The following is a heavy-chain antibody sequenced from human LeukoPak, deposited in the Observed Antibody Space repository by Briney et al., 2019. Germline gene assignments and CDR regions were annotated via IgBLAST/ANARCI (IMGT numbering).Heavy chain of an antibody. Sequence: GGPLRLSCAASGFIFTSYAMTWVRQAPGKGLEWVSTVIGTGGSTYYADSAKGRFTISRDNSKYTVDLQMNSLRAEDTAIYYCAKDRLGGIYKSHDSWGQGTLVTVSS. V-gene: IGHV3-23*01. D-gene: IGHD5-12*01. CDR1: GFIFTSYA. CDR3: AKDRLGGIYKSHDS. J-gene: IGHJ4*02. CDR2: VIGTGGST.